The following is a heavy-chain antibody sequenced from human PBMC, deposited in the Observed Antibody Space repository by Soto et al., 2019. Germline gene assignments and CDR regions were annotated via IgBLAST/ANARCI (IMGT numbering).Heavy chain of an antibody. Sequence: ASETLSLTCTVSGGSISSYYWSWIRQPPGKGLEWIGYIYYSGSTNYNPSLKSRVTISVDTSKNQFSLKLSSVTAADTAVYYCARFVYDSSGYYLPWGQGTLVTVSS. CDR2: IYYSGST. J-gene: IGHJ4*02. V-gene: IGHV4-59*01. D-gene: IGHD3-22*01. CDR1: GGSISSYY. CDR3: ARFVYDSSGYYLP.